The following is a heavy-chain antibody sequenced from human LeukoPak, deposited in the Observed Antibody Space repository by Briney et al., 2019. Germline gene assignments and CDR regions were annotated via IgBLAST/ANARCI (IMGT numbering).Heavy chain of an antibody. CDR1: GFTFSNAW. V-gene: IGHV3-15*01. Sequence: RSGGSLRLSCAASGFTFSNAWMSWARQAPGKGLEWVGRIKSKTDGGTTDYAAPVKGRFTISRDDSKNTLYLQMNSLKTEDTAVYYCTTDRRDWNDDWFDPWGQGTLVTVSP. D-gene: IGHD1-1*01. J-gene: IGHJ5*02. CDR3: TTDRRDWNDDWFDP. CDR2: IKSKTDGGTT.